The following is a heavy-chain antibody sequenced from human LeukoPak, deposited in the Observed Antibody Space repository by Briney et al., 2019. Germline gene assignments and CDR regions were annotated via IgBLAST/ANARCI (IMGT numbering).Heavy chain of an antibody. Sequence: GGSLRLSCAASGFTFSSYGMHWVRQAPGKGLEWVAFIRYDGSNKYYADSVKGRFTISRDNSKNTLYLRMNSLRAEDTAVYYCAKDSAYQLLLYNWFDPWGQGTLVTVSS. CDR1: GFTFSSYG. V-gene: IGHV3-30*02. J-gene: IGHJ5*02. D-gene: IGHD2-2*01. CDR2: IRYDGSNK. CDR3: AKDSAYQLLLYNWFDP.